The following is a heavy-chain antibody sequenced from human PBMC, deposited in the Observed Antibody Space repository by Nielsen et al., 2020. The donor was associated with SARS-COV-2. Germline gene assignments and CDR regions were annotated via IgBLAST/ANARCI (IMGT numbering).Heavy chain of an antibody. CDR1: GFTFSSYW. CDR2: IKQDGSEK. CDR3: ARESGSGWTLSSSVYFDY. D-gene: IGHD6-19*01. Sequence: GESLKISCAASGFTFSSYWMSWVRQAPGKGLEWVANIKQDGSEKYYVDSVKGRFTISRDNAKNSLYLQMNSLRAEDTAVYYCARESGSGWTLSSSVYFDYWGQGTLVTVSS. J-gene: IGHJ4*02. V-gene: IGHV3-7*03.